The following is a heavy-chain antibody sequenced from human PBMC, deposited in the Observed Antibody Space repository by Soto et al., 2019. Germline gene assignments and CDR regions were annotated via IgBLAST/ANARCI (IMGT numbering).Heavy chain of an antibody. V-gene: IGHV3-48*01. CDR3: ARDYRVTTTDYYYYRMYV. J-gene: IGHJ6*02. D-gene: IGHD4-17*01. Sequence: GGSLRLSCAASGFTFSSYSMNWVRQAPGKGLEWVSYISSGSVTIYYADSVKGRFTISRDNAKNSLYLQMHSLRGEDTAVYYCARDYRVTTTDYYYYRMYVWGQGTTVTVSS. CDR2: ISSGSVTI. CDR1: GFTFSSYS.